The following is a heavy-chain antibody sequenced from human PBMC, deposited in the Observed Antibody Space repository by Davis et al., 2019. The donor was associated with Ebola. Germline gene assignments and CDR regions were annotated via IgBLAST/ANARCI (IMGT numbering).Heavy chain of an antibody. Sequence: PGGSLRLSCVTSGFTFTSYSFNWIRQTPAKGLEWIAHINTRGDARVYADSVRGRFTISRDDAANSLSLQMDSLKHDDTAVYYCVRDYLFAFDSWGQGTPVTVSS. CDR3: VRDYLFAFDS. D-gene: IGHD3-10*02. CDR2: INTRGDAR. J-gene: IGHJ4*02. CDR1: GFTFTSYS. V-gene: IGHV3-48*02.